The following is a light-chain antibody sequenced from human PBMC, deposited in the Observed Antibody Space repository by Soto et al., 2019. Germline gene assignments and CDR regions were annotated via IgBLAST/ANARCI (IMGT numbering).Light chain of an antibody. V-gene: IGKV3-15*01. J-gene: IGKJ5*01. CDR3: HQYNNWPPIT. CDR1: QSVRSN. CDR2: GAS. Sequence: EVVITQSPSTLSVSPGERVTLSCRASQSVRSNLAWYQQKPGQSPRLLIYGASTRATGIPARFSGSGSGTEFTLTISSLQSEDFAVYYCHQYNNWPPITFGQGTRLEIK.